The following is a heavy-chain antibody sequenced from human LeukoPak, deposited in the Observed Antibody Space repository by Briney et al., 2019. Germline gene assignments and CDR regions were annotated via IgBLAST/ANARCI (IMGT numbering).Heavy chain of an antibody. CDR1: GFTFSIYA. CDR3: XXXERXLXXPPY. V-gene: IGHV3-23*01. Sequence: GXSLRXXCAASGFTFSIYAMSWVRQAPGKGLEWVSTVSGSGHSTFYADSVKGRFTISRDNSKNTLYLQMSSLRAEDTAFYYCXXXERXLXXPPYWGQGXLVTVSS. J-gene: IGHJ4*02. CDR2: VSGSGHST. D-gene: IGHD3-3*01.